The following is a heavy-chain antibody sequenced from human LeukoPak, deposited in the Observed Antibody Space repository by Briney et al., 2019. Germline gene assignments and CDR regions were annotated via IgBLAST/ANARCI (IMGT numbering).Heavy chain of an antibody. CDR2: IIPILGIA. J-gene: IGHJ6*02. V-gene: IGHV1-69*04. D-gene: IGHD6-13*01. Sequence: GASVNVSFMASGGTFSSYAIRWVRQAPGQGLAWMGRIIPILGIANYAQKLQGRVTMTTDTSTSTAYMELRSLRSDDTAVYYCARDLRSSSWYGPIYYYYGMDVWGQGTTVTVSS. CDR1: GGTFSSYA. CDR3: ARDLRSSSWYGPIYYYYGMDV.